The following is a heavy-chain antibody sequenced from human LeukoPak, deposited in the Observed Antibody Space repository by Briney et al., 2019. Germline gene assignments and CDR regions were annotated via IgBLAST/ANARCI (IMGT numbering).Heavy chain of an antibody. CDR2: IKQDGSEK. CDR3: ATDRNSGKYYDY. J-gene: IGHJ4*02. CDR1: GFTFSSYW. Sequence: PGGSLRLSCAASGFTFSSYWMSWVRQAPGKGLEWVANIKQDGSEKYYVDSVKGRFTISRDNAKNTLYLQMDSLRAEDTAVYYCATDRNSGKYYDYWGQGTLVTVSS. D-gene: IGHD1-26*01. V-gene: IGHV3-7*01.